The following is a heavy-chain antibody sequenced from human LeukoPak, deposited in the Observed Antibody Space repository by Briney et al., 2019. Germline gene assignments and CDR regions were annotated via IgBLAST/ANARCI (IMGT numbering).Heavy chain of an antibody. Sequence: GGSLRLSCAASGFNVSSNSMNWVRQAPGQGLEWVSIIYSGGTTDYADSVKGRFTISRDKSKNALYLQMSSLRAEDTAVYYCARDLRKQGFWSWGQGTLVSVSS. CDR1: GFNVSSNS. J-gene: IGHJ4*02. CDR2: IYSGGTT. CDR3: ARDLRKQGFWS. D-gene: IGHD3-3*01. V-gene: IGHV3-66*01.